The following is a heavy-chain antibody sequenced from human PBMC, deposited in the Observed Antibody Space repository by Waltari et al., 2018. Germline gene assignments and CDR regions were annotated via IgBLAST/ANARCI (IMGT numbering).Heavy chain of an antibody. Sequence: QLQLQESGPGLVKPSETLSLTCSVSGASITNSNSYWSWIRQPPGKGLEWIGSIYYRGSTDSSPSLKSRVTISLDTSKNQVSLKVSSVTVADTAIYFCARNMESPYNAPYYFYYMDVWGKGTTVTVSS. V-gene: IGHV4-39*01. CDR1: GASITNSNSY. D-gene: IGHD3-10*01. CDR3: ARNMESPYNAPYYFYYMDV. J-gene: IGHJ6*03. CDR2: IYYRGST.